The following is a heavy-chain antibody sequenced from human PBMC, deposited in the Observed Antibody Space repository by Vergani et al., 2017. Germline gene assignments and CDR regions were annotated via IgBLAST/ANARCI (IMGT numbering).Heavy chain of an antibody. CDR1: GGSISSGGYY. CDR2: IYPGDSDT. V-gene: IGHV4-31*01. J-gene: IGHJ4*02. CDR3: ARQIFGGSSWYDY. Sequence: QVQLQESGPGLVKPSQTLSLTCTVSGGSISSGGYYWSWIRQHPGKGLEWMGIIYPGDSDTRYSPSFQGQVTISADKSISTAYLQWSSLKASDTAMYYCARQIFGGSSWYDYWGQGTLVTVSS. D-gene: IGHD6-13*01.